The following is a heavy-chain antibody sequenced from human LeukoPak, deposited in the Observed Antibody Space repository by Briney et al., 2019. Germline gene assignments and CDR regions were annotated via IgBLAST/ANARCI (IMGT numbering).Heavy chain of an antibody. Sequence: GESLKISCKGSGYSFSTSWIGWVRQMPGKGLEWMGIIYPGDSDTRYGPSFQGQVTISADKSTSSAYLQWSGLKASDTATYYCARLGYCRSSMCYSVDYWGQGTLVTVSS. CDR1: GYSFSTSW. J-gene: IGHJ4*02. V-gene: IGHV5-51*01. D-gene: IGHD2-15*01. CDR3: ARLGYCRSSMCYSVDY. CDR2: IYPGDSDT.